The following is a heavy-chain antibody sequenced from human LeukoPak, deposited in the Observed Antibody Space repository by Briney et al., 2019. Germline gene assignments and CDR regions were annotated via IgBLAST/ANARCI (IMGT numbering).Heavy chain of an antibody. CDR3: AKRPSDYGDYVTYFDY. Sequence: GGSLRLSCAASGFTFYTYAMSWFRQAPGKGLEWVSGISGSGTSTFYADSVKGRFTISRDNSKDTLYLQMNSLRDEDTAVYYCAKRPSDYGDYVTYFDYWGQGTLVTVSS. J-gene: IGHJ4*02. CDR2: ISGSGTST. V-gene: IGHV3-23*01. D-gene: IGHD4-17*01. CDR1: GFTFYTYA.